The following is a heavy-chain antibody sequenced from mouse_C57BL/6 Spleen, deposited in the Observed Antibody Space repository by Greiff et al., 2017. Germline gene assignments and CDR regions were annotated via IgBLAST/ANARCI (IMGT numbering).Heavy chain of an antibody. CDR1: GYSFTDYY. J-gene: IGHJ2*01. CDR2: INPGCGTT. Sequence: EVQLQQSGAELVKPGASVKISCKASGYSFTDYYMNWVKQSHGKSLEWIGVINPGCGTTNYNQKFKGKATLTVDNSSSTAYMQLSSLTSEDSAVYYCARSYWECDFDYWGQGTTVTVSS. V-gene: IGHV1-39*01. CDR3: ARSYWECDFDY. D-gene: IGHD4-1*01.